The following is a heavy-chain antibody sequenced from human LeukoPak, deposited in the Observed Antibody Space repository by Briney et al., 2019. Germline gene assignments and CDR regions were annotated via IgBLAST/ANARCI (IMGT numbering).Heavy chain of an antibody. Sequence: ASVKVSCKASGYTFTSYDINWVRQATGQGLEWMGWMNPNSGNTGYAQKFQGRVTMTRNTSISTAYMELSSLRSEDTAVYYCARGEEVLGPYCSSTSCYLVRYGMDVWGQGTTVTVSS. V-gene: IGHV1-8*01. CDR3: ARGEEVLGPYCSSTSCYLVRYGMDV. J-gene: IGHJ6*02. CDR1: GYTFTSYD. D-gene: IGHD2-2*01. CDR2: MNPNSGNT.